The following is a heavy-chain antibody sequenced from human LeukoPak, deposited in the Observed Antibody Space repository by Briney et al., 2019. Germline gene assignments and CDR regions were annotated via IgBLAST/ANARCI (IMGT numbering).Heavy chain of an antibody. D-gene: IGHD5-18*01. Sequence: GGSLRLSCAASGFTFSSYSMNGVREAPGEGRVWVSYISSSSSTIYYADSVRGRFTISRDNAKNSLYLQMNSLRAEDTAVYYCARAQRGGYSYGYDVEMATKDHRNSYYFDYWGQGTLVTVSS. CDR2: ISSSSSTI. V-gene: IGHV3-48*04. CDR3: ARAQRGGYSYGYDVEMATKDHRNSYYFDY. J-gene: IGHJ4*02. CDR1: GFTFSSYS.